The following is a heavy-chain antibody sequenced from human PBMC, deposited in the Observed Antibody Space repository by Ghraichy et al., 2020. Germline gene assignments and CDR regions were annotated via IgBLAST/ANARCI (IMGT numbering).Heavy chain of an antibody. V-gene: IGHV1-18*01. J-gene: IGHJ6*02. CDR1: GYTFTTYG. D-gene: IGHD5-24*01. CDR3: ARGGMGGMDV. Sequence: ASVKVSCKTSGYTFTTYGITWVRQAPGQGLEWMGWISPNNGNTNYVQKVQGRVTMTTDTSTSTAYMELTTLRSDDTAVYYCARGGMGGMDVWGRGTTVTVSS. CDR2: ISPNNGNT.